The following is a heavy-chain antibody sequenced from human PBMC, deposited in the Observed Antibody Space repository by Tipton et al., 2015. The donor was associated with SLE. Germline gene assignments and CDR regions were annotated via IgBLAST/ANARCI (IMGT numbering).Heavy chain of an antibody. D-gene: IGHD5-24*01. J-gene: IGHJ5*02. Sequence: SLRLSCAASGFPFNTYAMSWVRQAPGKGLEWVSVIYSSGVTYYADSVEGRFTISRDNSKNTLYLQMNSLRAEDTAVYYCAKVVEMTPEAWGQGTLVTVSS. CDR2: IYSSGVT. CDR3: AKVVEMTPEA. V-gene: IGHV3-23*03. CDR1: GFPFNTYA.